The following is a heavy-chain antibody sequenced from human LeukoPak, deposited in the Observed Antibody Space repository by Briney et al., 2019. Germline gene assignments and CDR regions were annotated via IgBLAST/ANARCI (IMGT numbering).Heavy chain of an antibody. V-gene: IGHV3-9*01. Sequence: PGGSLRLSCAASGFTVSSNYMSWVRQAPGKGLEWVSGISWNSGSIGHADSVKGRFTISRDNAKNSLYLQMNSLRAEDTALYYCAKDSSGDYGGDYFDYWGQGTLVTVSS. J-gene: IGHJ4*02. D-gene: IGHD4-23*01. CDR2: ISWNSGSI. CDR3: AKDSSGDYGGDYFDY. CDR1: GFTVSSNY.